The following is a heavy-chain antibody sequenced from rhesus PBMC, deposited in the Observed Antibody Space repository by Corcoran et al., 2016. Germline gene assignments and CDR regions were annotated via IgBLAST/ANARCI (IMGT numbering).Heavy chain of an antibody. Sequence: QVQLQESGPGLVKPLETLSLTCAVPGGSICSTFWRWLGQPPGKGLDWIGYIHGGGGSINVNPSLKSRVTLSVDTSKKQFSLRLNSVTAADTAVYYCVRDINNSMDVWGRGVLVTVSS. CDR3: VRDINNSMDV. CDR2: IHGGGGSI. J-gene: IGHJ5-2*02. D-gene: IGHD1-26*01. V-gene: IGHV4S11*01. CDR1: GGSICSTF.